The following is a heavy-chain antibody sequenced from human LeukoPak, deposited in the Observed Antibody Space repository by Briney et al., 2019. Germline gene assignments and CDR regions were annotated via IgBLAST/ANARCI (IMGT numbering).Heavy chain of an antibody. CDR1: GYTFTGYY. Sequence: ASVTVSCKASGYTFTGYYMHWVRQAPGQGLEWMGRINPNSGGTNYAQKFQGRVTMTRDTSISTAYMELSRLRSDDTAVYYCARDLNYYDSSGYPYWGQGTLVTVSS. J-gene: IGHJ4*02. D-gene: IGHD3-22*01. CDR2: INPNSGGT. CDR3: ARDLNYYDSSGYPY. V-gene: IGHV1-2*06.